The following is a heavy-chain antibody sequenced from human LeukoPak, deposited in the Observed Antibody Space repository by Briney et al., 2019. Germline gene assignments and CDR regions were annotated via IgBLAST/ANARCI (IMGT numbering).Heavy chain of an antibody. J-gene: IGHJ4*02. CDR1: DYTFTPYG. V-gene: IGHV1-18*01. CDR2: ISPYNGNT. CDR3: AGGGYVDGYGY. Sequence: SSVKVSCKASDYTFTPYGISSVRQAPGQGLEWMGWISPYNGNTKYAQKLQGRVTMTTDTSTTTAYMELRSLRSDDTAVYYCAGGGYVDGYGYWGQGTLVTVSS. D-gene: IGHD5-18*01.